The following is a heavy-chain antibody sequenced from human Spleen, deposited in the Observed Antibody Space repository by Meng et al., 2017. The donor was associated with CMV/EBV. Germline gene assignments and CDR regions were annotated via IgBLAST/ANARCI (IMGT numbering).Heavy chain of an antibody. J-gene: IGHJ5*02. Sequence: EVQLVESGGXLVKPGGSLRLSCAASGFTFSSYSMNWVRQAPGKGREWVSSISSSSSYIYYADSVKGRFTISRDNAKNSLYLQMNSLRAEDTAVYYCARGVDDWLNWFDPWGQGTLVTVSS. CDR1: GFTFSSYS. V-gene: IGHV3-21*01. D-gene: IGHD3-9*01. CDR2: ISSSSSYI. CDR3: ARGVDDWLNWFDP.